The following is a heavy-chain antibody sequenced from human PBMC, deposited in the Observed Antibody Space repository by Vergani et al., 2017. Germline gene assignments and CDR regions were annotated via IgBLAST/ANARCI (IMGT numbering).Heavy chain of an antibody. J-gene: IGHJ4*02. Sequence: QVQLQESGPGLVKPSETLSLTCTVSGDSVISTDYHWGWIRQPPGKGLEWIGSMDYSGSTSYNPSLESRISISFETPKNQFSLRLTSGTAADTAVYYWASKRGACRAAYCHSYDFWGPGTLVGVSS. CDR1: GDSVISTDYH. V-gene: IGHV4-39*01. CDR2: MDYSGST. D-gene: IGHD2-15*01. CDR3: ASKRGACRAAYCHSYDF.